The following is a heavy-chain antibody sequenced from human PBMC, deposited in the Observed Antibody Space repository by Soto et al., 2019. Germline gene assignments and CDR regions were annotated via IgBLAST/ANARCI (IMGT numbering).Heavy chain of an antibody. CDR2: IYYSGST. Sequence: SETLSLTCTVSGGSISGCYWSWIRQPPGKGLEWIGYIYYSGSTNYNPSLKSRVTISVDTSKNHFSLKLSSVTAEDTAVYSCAREYSSSWAHAGADRAFDIWGQGTMVT. CDR3: AREYSSSWAHAGADRAFDI. CDR1: GGSISGCY. J-gene: IGHJ3*02. D-gene: IGHD6-13*01. V-gene: IGHV4-59*01.